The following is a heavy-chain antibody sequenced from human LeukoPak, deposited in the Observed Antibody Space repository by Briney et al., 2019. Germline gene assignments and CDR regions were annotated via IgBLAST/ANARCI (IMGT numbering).Heavy chain of an antibody. CDR3: AKGRSGDSNFEPLGY. J-gene: IGHJ4*02. V-gene: IGHV3-23*01. D-gene: IGHD4-11*01. CDR1: GFTLRSYA. Sequence: GGSLRLSCAASGFTLRSYAMTWVRQAPGKGLEWVSGFSGSGSSSYYAGSVKGRFTISRDSSKNTLYLQMNSLRADDTAVYYCAKGRSGDSNFEPLGYWGQGTLVAVSS. CDR2: FSGSGSSS.